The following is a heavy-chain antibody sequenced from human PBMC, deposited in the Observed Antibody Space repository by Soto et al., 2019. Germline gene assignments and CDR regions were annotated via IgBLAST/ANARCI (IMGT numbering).Heavy chain of an antibody. D-gene: IGHD3-9*01. J-gene: IGHJ4*02. CDR2: VYYSGST. V-gene: IGHV4-39*01. CDR3: GRLEGLATISYYFDY. Sequence: QLQLQESGPGLVKPSETLSLTCTVSGGSVSSSSYYWGWVRQPPGKGLEWIGSVYYSGSTYYNPSLESRVHLSVDKSKNQFPLKLMSLSAADTAVYYCGRLEGLATISYYFDYWGQGALVTVSS. CDR1: GGSVSSSSYY.